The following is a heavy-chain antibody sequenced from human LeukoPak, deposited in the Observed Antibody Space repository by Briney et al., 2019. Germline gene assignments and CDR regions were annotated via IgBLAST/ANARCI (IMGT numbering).Heavy chain of an antibody. J-gene: IGHJ3*01. CDR3: ARPLFSSNYKAFDL. CDR1: GFSSTTYW. Sequence: GESLTISCRLSGFSSTTYWIAWVRQMPGKGLEWMGVIQPDDSDTIYSPSFQGQVSISADKSINTAFLQWSSLEASDTAMYYCARPLFSSNYKAFDLWGQGTLVTVSS. V-gene: IGHV5-51*01. CDR2: IQPDDSDT. D-gene: IGHD4-11*01.